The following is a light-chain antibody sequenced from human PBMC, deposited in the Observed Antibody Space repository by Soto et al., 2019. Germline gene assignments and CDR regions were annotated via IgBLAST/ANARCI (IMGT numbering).Light chain of an antibody. J-gene: IGLJ1*01. Sequence: QSVLTQPASLSGSPGQSITISCTGTSSDVGGYNYVSWYQHHPGKAPKLMIYDVSNRPSGVSNRFSGSKSGNTASLTISGLQAEDEADYYCSSYTSSSTDVFGTGTKVTVL. V-gene: IGLV2-14*03. CDR2: DVS. CDR1: SSDVGGYNY. CDR3: SSYTSSSTDV.